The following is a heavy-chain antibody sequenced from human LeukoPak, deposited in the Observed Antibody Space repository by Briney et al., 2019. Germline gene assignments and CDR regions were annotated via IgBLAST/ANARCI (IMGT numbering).Heavy chain of an antibody. CDR3: ARDDGFAVVGGEFQH. D-gene: IGHD1-26*01. CDR1: VATFSSYA. V-gene: IGHV1-69*05. CDR2: SIPSIGTA. Sequence: GASVTLSCTASVATFSSYAISWVRQAPGQGLEWMAGSIPSIGTANYAQKIQCRVTSTTDETTTTAYMELSSLRSEDTAVYYCARDDGFAVVGGEFQHWGQGTLVTVPS. J-gene: IGHJ1*01.